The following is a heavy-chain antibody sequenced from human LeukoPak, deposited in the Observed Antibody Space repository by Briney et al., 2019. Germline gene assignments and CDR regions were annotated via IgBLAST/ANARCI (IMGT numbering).Heavy chain of an antibody. J-gene: IGHJ4*02. CDR2: ISYDGSNK. V-gene: IGHV3-30*18. Sequence: GGSLRLSCAASGFTFSSCGMHWVRQAPGKGLEWVAVISYDGSNKYYADSVKGRFTISRDNSKNTLYLQMNSLRAEDTAVYYCAKSTKSYPDYWGQGTLVTVSS. CDR1: GFTFSSCG. D-gene: IGHD2-2*01. CDR3: AKSTKSYPDY.